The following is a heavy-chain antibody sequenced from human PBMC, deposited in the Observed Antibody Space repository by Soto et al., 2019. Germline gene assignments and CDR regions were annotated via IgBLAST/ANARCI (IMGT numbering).Heavy chain of an antibody. D-gene: IGHD5-18*01. J-gene: IGHJ4*02. Sequence: GESLKISCKGSGYSFTSYWISWVRQMPGKGLEWMGRIDPSDSYTNYSPSFQGHVTISADKSISTAYLQWSSLKASDTAMYYCAARGYSYGRLFDYWGQGTLVTVSS. CDR1: GYSFTSYW. V-gene: IGHV5-10-1*01. CDR2: IDPSDSYT. CDR3: AARGYSYGRLFDY.